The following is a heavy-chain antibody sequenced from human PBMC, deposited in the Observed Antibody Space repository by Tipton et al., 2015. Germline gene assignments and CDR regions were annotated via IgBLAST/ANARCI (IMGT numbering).Heavy chain of an antibody. J-gene: IGHJ4*02. Sequence: LVKPSETLSLTCAVSAYSISSDYYWGWIRQPPGKGLEWIGSISHSGNTYYNPSLKSRVTMSRHTSKNRFSLKLTSVTAADTAVYYCACQDYDSLTRDYQTVDYWGQGTLVTVSS. CDR1: AYSISSDYY. CDR3: ACQDYDSLTRDYQTVDY. CDR2: ISHSGNT. V-gene: IGHV4-38-2*01. D-gene: IGHD3-9*01.